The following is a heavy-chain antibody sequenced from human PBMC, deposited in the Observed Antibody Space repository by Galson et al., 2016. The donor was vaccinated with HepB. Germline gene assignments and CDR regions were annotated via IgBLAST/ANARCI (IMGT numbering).Heavy chain of an antibody. CDR2: IYWDDDK. CDR3: ANYNSNWSFDY. D-gene: IGHD6-6*01. Sequence: PALVKPTQTLTLTRTFSGFSLSTSGVGVGWIRQPPGKALEWLALIYWDDDKRYSPSLKRRLTITKDISKNHVILTMTNLDPVDTATYFCANYNSNWSFDYWGQGSLVTVSS. V-gene: IGHV2-5*02. J-gene: IGHJ4*02. CDR1: GFSLSTSGVG.